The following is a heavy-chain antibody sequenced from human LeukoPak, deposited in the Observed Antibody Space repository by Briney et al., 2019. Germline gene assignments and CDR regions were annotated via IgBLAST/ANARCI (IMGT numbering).Heavy chain of an antibody. D-gene: IGHD3-22*01. CDR2: INHSGST. CDR1: GGSFSGYY. Sequence: SETLSLTCAVYGGSFSGYYWSWIRQPPGKGLEWIGEINHSGSTNYNPSLKSRVTISVDTSKNQFSLKLSSVTAADTAVYYCARRAHYYDSSGYLYWGQGTLVTVSS. J-gene: IGHJ4*02. CDR3: ARRAHYYDSSGYLY. V-gene: IGHV4-34*01.